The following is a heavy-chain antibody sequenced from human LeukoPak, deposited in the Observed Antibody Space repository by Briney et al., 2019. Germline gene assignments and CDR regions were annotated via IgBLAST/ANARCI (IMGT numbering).Heavy chain of an antibody. CDR2: IYYSGST. CDR3: ARERWQGGERRQYYFDY. CDR1: GGSISSHY. Sequence: SETLSLTCTVSGGSISSHYWSWIRQPPGKGLEGIGYIYYSGSTNYNPSLKSRVTISVDTSKNQFSLKLSSVTAADTAVYYCARERWQGGERRQYYFDYWGQGTLVTVSS. D-gene: IGHD1-1*01. V-gene: IGHV4-59*11. J-gene: IGHJ4*02.